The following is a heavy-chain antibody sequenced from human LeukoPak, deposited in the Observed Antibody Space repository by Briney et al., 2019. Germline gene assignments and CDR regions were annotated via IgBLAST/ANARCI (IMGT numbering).Heavy chain of an antibody. V-gene: IGHV4-34*01. J-gene: IGHJ4*02. Sequence: SETLSLTCAVYGGSFSGYYWGWIRQPPGKGLEWIGEINHSGSTNYNPSPKSRVTISVDTSKNQFSLKLSSVTAADTAVYYCARGVYIAAAQYAYWGQGTLVTVSS. CDR2: INHSGST. CDR3: ARGVYIAAAQYAY. D-gene: IGHD6-13*01. CDR1: GGSFSGYY.